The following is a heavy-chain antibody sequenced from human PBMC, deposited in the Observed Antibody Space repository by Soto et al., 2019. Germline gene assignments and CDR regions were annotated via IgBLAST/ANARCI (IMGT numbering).Heavy chain of an antibody. CDR1: SYSISSGFF. CDR3: ARDTNSLDL. Sequence: SETLSLTCVVSSYSISSGFFWAWIRQPPGKGLEWVGSIYHTGDTHYNPSLRSQVSMSVDTSKNHFSLRLTYLTAADTAVYFCARDTNSLDLWGQGILVTVS. D-gene: IGHD2-8*01. J-gene: IGHJ5*02. V-gene: IGHV4-38-2*02. CDR2: IYHTGDT.